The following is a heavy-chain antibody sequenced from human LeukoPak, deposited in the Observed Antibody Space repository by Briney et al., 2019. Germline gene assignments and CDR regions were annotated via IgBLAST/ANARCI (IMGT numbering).Heavy chain of an antibody. V-gene: IGHV3-21*01. J-gene: IGHJ4*02. CDR3: ARLGTYSSSWTDTVDY. Sequence: GGSLRLSCAASGFTFSSYSMNWVRQAPGKGLEWVSSISSSSSYIYYADSVKGRFTISRDNAKNSLYLQMNSLRAEDTAVYYCARLGTYSSSWTDTVDYWGQGTLVTVSS. CDR2: ISSSSSYI. CDR1: GFTFSSYS. D-gene: IGHD6-13*01.